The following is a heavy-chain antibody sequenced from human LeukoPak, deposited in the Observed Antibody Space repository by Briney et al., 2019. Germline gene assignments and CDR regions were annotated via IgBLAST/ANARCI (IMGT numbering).Heavy chain of an antibody. Sequence: PSETLSLTCTVSGGSISSSSYYWGWIRQPPGKGLEWIGSIYYSGSTYYNPSLKSRVTISVDTSKNQFSLKLSSVTAADTAVYYCARGEYYYYGMDVWGQGTTVTVSS. CDR3: ARGEYYYYGMDV. V-gene: IGHV4-39*01. D-gene: IGHD3-10*01. CDR2: IYYSGST. CDR1: GGSISSSSYY. J-gene: IGHJ6*02.